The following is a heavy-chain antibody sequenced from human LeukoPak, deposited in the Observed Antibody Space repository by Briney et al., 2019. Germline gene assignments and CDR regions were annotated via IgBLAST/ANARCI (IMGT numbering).Heavy chain of an antibody. J-gene: IGHJ5*02. D-gene: IGHD3-10*01. Sequence: SETLSLTCTVSGGSISSYYWSWIRQPPGKGLEWIGYIHYSGSTNYDPSLKSRVTISVDTSNNHFSLKLSSVTAADTAVYFCARHILGGFDPWGQGTLVTVSS. CDR2: IHYSGST. V-gene: IGHV4-59*08. CDR1: GGSISSYY. CDR3: ARHILGGFDP.